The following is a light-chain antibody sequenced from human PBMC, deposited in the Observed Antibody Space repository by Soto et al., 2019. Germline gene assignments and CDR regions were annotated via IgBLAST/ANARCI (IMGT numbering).Light chain of an antibody. CDR3: QQYGSSPWT. CDR1: QSVSSNY. J-gene: IGKJ1*01. V-gene: IGKV3-20*01. CDR2: RAS. Sequence: EIELTQSPGTLSLSPGERATLSCRASQSVSSNYLAWYQQKPGQTPRRLIFRASTRATGIPDRFSGSGSGTDFTLTISRLEPEDFAVYYCQQYGSSPWTFGHGTKVEIK.